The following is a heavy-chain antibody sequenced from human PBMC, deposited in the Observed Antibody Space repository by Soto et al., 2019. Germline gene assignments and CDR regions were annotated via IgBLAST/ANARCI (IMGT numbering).Heavy chain of an antibody. D-gene: IGHD3-22*01. Sequence: QGQLVESGGGVVQPERSQRLSCAASKFTFRTYVMHWVRQAPGKGLEWVALISFDGSNKYYADSVKGRFTISRDNSKNTMYLQTNSLRHEETAVYYCAREMIPMIMGGMSAMDVWGQGATVTVSS. J-gene: IGHJ6*02. V-gene: IGHV3-30*04. CDR2: ISFDGSNK. CDR1: KFTFRTYV. CDR3: AREMIPMIMGGMSAMDV.